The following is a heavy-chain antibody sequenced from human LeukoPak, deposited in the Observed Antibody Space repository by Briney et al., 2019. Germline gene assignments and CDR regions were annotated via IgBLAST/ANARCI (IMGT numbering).Heavy chain of an antibody. Sequence: GGSLRLSCAASGFTFSRYWMSWVRQAPGKGLEWVSVFSESGGRTYYADSVKGRFTISRDTPKNTLYLQMNSLRAADTAVYYCAKGGWLEYWGQGTLVTVSS. D-gene: IGHD6-19*01. CDR2: FSESGGRT. CDR1: GFTFSRYW. CDR3: AKGGWLEY. J-gene: IGHJ4*02. V-gene: IGHV3-23*01.